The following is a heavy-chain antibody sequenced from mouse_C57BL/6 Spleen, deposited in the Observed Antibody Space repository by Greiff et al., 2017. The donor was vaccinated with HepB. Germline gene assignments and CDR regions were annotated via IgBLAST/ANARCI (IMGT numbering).Heavy chain of an antibody. Sequence: QVQLKQSGPELVKPGASVKISCKASGYAFSSSWMNWVKQRPGKGLEWIGRIYPGDGDTNYNGKFKGKATLTADKSSSTAYMQLSSLTSEDSAVYFCATNWGAYWGQGTLVTVSA. CDR1: GYAFSSSW. D-gene: IGHD4-1*01. CDR2: IYPGDGDT. J-gene: IGHJ3*01. V-gene: IGHV1-82*01. CDR3: ATNWGAY.